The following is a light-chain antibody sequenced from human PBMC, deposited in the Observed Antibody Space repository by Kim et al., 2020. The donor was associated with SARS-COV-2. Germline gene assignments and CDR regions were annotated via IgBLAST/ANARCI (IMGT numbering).Light chain of an antibody. CDR1: QSISGY. Sequence: DIQMTQSPSSLSASVGDRVIITSRSSQSISGYLTWYQQKPGKAPNLLIYAESSLQSVVPSRFSGSGSGTDFTLTISGLPPEDIETVFCHQGYSITQTFGQGTKLEIK. CDR3: HQGYSITQT. CDR2: AES. J-gene: IGKJ2*01. V-gene: IGKV1-39*01.